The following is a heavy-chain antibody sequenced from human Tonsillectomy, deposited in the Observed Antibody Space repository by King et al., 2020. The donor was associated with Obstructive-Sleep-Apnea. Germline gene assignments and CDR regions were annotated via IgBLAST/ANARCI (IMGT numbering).Heavy chain of an antibody. V-gene: IGHV1-2*02. CDR1: GYTFTGYY. CDR3: ARDGSGNYGH. Sequence: QLVQSGAEVKKPGASVKVSCKASGYTFTGYYMHWVRQAPGQGLEWVGWINPSSGGTNYAQKVQGRVTMTRDTSISTAYMGLSRLRFDDTAVYYCARDGSGNYGHWGQGTLVTVSS. D-gene: IGHD3-3*01. CDR2: INPSSGGT. J-gene: IGHJ4*02.